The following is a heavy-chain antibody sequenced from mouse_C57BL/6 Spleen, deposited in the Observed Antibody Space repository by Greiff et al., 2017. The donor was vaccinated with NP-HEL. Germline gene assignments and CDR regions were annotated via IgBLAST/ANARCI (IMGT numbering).Heavy chain of an antibody. CDR1: GFTFSDYG. CDR2: ISSGSSTI. V-gene: IGHV5-17*01. D-gene: IGHD2-1*01. J-gene: IGHJ4*01. Sequence: EVKLVESGGGLVKPGGSLKLSCAASGFTFSDYGMHWVRQAPEKGLEWVAYISSGSSTIYYADTVKGRFTISRDNAKNTLFLQMTSLRSEDTAMYYCARAGNYRGHYAMDYWGQGTSVTVSS. CDR3: ARAGNYRGHYAMDY.